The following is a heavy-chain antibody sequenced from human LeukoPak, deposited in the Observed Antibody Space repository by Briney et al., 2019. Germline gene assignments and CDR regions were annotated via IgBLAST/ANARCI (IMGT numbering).Heavy chain of an antibody. CDR1: GFTFSSCS. CDR3: ARDHYDILTGYDH. V-gene: IGHV3-21*01. J-gene: IGHJ5*02. CDR2: ISSSSSYI. D-gene: IGHD3-9*01. Sequence: GGSLRISCAASGFTFSSCSRNWVRQAPGKGLEWVSSISSSSSYIYYADSVKGRFTISRDNAKNSLYLQMNSLRAEDTAVYYCARDHYDILTGYDHWGQGTLVTVSS.